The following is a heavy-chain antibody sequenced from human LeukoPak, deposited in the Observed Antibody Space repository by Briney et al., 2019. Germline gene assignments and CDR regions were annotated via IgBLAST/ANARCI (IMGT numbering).Heavy chain of an antibody. Sequence: PSETLSLTCTVSGGSISSSSYYWGWIRQPPGKGLEWIGSIYYSGSTYYNPSLKSRVTISVDTSKNQFSLKLGSVTAADTAVYYCARSSGWYEVYFDYWGQGTLVTVSS. CDR1: GGSISSSSYY. D-gene: IGHD6-19*01. V-gene: IGHV4-39*01. J-gene: IGHJ4*02. CDR3: ARSSGWYEVYFDY. CDR2: IYYSGST.